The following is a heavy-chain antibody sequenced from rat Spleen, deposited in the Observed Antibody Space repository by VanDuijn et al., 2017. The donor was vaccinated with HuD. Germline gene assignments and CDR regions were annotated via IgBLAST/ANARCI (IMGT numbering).Heavy chain of an antibody. J-gene: IGHJ3*01. Sequence: EVQLVESGGGLVQPGRSLKLSCVASGFTFNNYWMTWIRQAPGKGLEWVASISNFASRTHYPDSVKGRFTISRDIAKSTLFLQMNSLKSEDTATYYCAAHGPRISRFAYWGQGSLVTVSS. CDR3: AAHGPRISRFAY. D-gene: IGHD2-7*01. V-gene: IGHV5-31*01. CDR2: ISNFASRT. CDR1: GFTFNNYW.